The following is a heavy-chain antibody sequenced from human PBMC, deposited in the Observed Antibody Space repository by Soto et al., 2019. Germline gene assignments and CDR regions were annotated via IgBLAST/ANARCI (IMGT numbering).Heavy chain of an antibody. CDR1: GFTFSSYS. V-gene: IGHV3-21*01. CDR2: ISSSSSYI. D-gene: IGHD4-4*01. CDR3: ARHPTTVTPLDY. Sequence: GGSLRLSCAASGFTFSSYSMNWVRQAPGKGLEWVSSISSSSSYIYYADSAKGRFTISRDNAKNSLYLQMNSLRAEDTAVYYCARHPTTVTPLDYWGQGTLVTVSS. J-gene: IGHJ4*02.